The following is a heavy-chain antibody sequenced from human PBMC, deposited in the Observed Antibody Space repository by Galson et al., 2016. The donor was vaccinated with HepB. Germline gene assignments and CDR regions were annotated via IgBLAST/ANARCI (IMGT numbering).Heavy chain of an antibody. CDR3: AREAILPGAAHLDY. V-gene: IGHV4-39*01. D-gene: IGHD6-13*01. Sequence: SETLSLTCTVSGGSISSSSFYWGWIRQPPGKGLEWIGSWYYRGSPFYNPALRSRVSISVDTSKNQLSLQLNSVSAADTAVYHCAREAILPGAAHLDYWGLGILVPVSS. CDR1: GGSISSSSFY. J-gene: IGHJ4*02. CDR2: WYYRGSP.